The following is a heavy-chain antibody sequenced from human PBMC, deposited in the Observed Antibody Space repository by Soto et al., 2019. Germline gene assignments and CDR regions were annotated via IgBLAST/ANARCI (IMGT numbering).Heavy chain of an antibody. D-gene: IGHD2-15*01. Sequence: EVQLLESGGGLLQPGGSLRLSCAASELTFSSYSMIWVRKAPGKGLEWVSGVNGGGDITYYAESVKGRFTISRDNSKNTLYLKITSLRAEEKAVFYCARGHFVVTMDVWGQGTTVTVSS. CDR3: ARGHFVVTMDV. V-gene: IGHV3-23*01. CDR1: ELTFSSYS. J-gene: IGHJ6*02. CDR2: VNGGGDIT.